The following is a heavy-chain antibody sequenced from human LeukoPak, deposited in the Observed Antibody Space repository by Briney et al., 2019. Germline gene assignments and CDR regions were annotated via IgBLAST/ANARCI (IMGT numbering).Heavy chain of an antibody. Sequence: PGGSLRLSCAASGFTFDDYAMHWVRQAPGKGLEWVSVIYSGGSTYYADSVKGRFTISRDNSKNTLFLQMNSLRAEDTAVYYCARGYYFDYWGQGTLVTVSS. V-gene: IGHV3-66*01. CDR3: ARGYYFDY. CDR2: IYSGGST. J-gene: IGHJ4*02. CDR1: GFTFDDYA.